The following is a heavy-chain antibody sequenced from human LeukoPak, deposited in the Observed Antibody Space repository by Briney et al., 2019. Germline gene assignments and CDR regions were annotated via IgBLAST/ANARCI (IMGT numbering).Heavy chain of an antibody. V-gene: IGHV3-23*01. CDR1: GFTFSTYA. J-gene: IGHJ4*02. CDR3: ATYSRSLFRHFDY. D-gene: IGHD6-6*01. CDR2: ITDSGDNT. Sequence: GGSLRLSCAASGFTFSTYAMSWLRQAPGKGLEWVSSITDSGDNTYYADSVKGRFTISRDNSKNTLYLQVDSLRPEDTAIYYCATYSRSLFRHFDYWGQGTLVTVSS.